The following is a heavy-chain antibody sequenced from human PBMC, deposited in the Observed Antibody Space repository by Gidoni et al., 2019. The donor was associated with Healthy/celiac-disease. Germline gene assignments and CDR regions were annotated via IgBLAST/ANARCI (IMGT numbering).Heavy chain of an antibody. J-gene: IGHJ6*02. Sequence: QVQLVESGGGVVQPGRSLRLSCAAFGFPSSSYGMHWVRQAPGKGLEWVAVISYDGSNKYYADSVKGRFTISRDNSKNTLYLQMNSLRAEDTAVYYCASLAVAGTSVYYYGMDVWGQGTTVTVSS. D-gene: IGHD6-19*01. CDR1: GFPSSSYG. V-gene: IGHV3-30*03. CDR2: ISYDGSNK. CDR3: ASLAVAGTSVYYYGMDV.